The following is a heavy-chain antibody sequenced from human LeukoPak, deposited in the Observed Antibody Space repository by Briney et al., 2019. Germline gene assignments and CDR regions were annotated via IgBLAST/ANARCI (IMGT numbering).Heavy chain of an antibody. D-gene: IGHD3-22*01. J-gene: IGHJ4*02. V-gene: IGHV4-59*01. Sequence: SETLSLTCTVSGGPISSYYWSWIRQPPGKGLEWIGYIHYSGSSKYNPSLKSRVTMSTDMSRSQFSLKLSSVIAADTAVYFCARDTRAYDRSAYYYFDYWGQGTLVTVSS. CDR2: IHYSGSS. CDR1: GGPISSYY. CDR3: ARDTRAYDRSAYYYFDY.